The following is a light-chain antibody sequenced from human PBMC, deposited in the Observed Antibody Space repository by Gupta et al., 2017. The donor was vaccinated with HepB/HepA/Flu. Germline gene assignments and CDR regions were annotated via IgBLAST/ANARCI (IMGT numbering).Light chain of an antibody. CDR1: QNTGYW. J-gene: IGKJ1*01. CDR2: KTS. V-gene: IGKV1-5*03. CDR3: QQYNNYPWT. Sequence: DIQMTQPPSTLCASVGVRVTITCRASQNTGYWLAWFQQKPGKAPNLLISKTSTLESGVPSRFSGSGSGTEFTLTISSLQPDDFATYYCQQYNNYPWTFGQGTKVEIK.